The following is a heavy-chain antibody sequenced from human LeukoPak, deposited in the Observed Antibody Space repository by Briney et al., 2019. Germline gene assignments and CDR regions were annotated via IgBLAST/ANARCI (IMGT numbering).Heavy chain of an antibody. CDR2: LSSSSTYI. J-gene: IGHJ4*02. CDR1: GFTFSGYS. D-gene: IGHD5-12*01. Sequence: GGSLRLSCAASGFTFSGYSMNWVRQAPGKGLEWVSALSSSSTYIYYVDSVKGRFTISRDNAKNSLYLQMNSLRAEDTGIYFCARVRRRSSAYDYSDYWGQGTLVTVSA. V-gene: IGHV3-21*06. CDR3: ARVRRRSSAYDYSDY.